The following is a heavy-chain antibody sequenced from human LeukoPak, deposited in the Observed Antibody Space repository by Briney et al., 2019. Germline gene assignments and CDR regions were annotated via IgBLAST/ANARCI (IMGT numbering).Heavy chain of an antibody. Sequence: PSETLSLTCTVSGGSISGSYWTWVRQPAGKGLEWIGRIYSNEITNYNPSLKSRVTMSVDTSKNQFSLKLTSVTAADTAVYYCARGRREFGYWGQGTLVTVSS. CDR2: IYSNEIT. CDR1: GGSISGSY. D-gene: IGHD1-26*01. CDR3: ARGRREFGY. J-gene: IGHJ4*02. V-gene: IGHV4-4*07.